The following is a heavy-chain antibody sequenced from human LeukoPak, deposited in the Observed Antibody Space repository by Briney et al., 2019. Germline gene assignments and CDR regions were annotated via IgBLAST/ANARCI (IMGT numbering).Heavy chain of an antibody. Sequence: ASVKVSCKASGYTFTTYGISWVRQAPGQGLEWMGWISAYNGYTNYTQELQGRVTMTTDTSTSTAYMELRSLRSDDTAVYYCARDWLTMIPQYYFDSWGQGTLVTVSS. CDR1: GYTFTTYG. V-gene: IGHV1-18*01. CDR2: ISAYNGYT. J-gene: IGHJ4*02. D-gene: IGHD3-22*01. CDR3: ARDWLTMIPQYYFDS.